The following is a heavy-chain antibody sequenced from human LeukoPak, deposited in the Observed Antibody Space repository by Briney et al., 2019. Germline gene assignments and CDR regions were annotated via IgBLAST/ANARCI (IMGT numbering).Heavy chain of an antibody. V-gene: IGHV3-30*18. CDR1: GFTFSSFG. Sequence: PGGSLRLSCAAYGFTFSSFGMLWVRQAPATGLEWVVVISYDGSNKYYAVSVKGRFTISRDNSKNTLYLQMNSRRAEDTAVYDCAKDRGGTLDYWGQGTLVTVSS. CDR3: AKDRGGTLDY. CDR2: ISYDGSNK. D-gene: IGHD1-1*01. J-gene: IGHJ4*02.